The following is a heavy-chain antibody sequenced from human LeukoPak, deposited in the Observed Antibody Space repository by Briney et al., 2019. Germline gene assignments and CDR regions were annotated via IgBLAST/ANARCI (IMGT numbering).Heavy chain of an antibody. Sequence: PGGSLRLSCAASGFTFSSYAMSWARQAPGKGLEWVSAISGSGGSTYYADSVKGRFTISRDNSKNTLYLQMNSLRAEDTAVYYCAKTTYYDFWSGPRYFDYWGQGTLVTVSS. D-gene: IGHD3-3*01. J-gene: IGHJ4*02. V-gene: IGHV3-23*01. CDR3: AKTTYYDFWSGPRYFDY. CDR1: GFTFSSYA. CDR2: ISGSGGST.